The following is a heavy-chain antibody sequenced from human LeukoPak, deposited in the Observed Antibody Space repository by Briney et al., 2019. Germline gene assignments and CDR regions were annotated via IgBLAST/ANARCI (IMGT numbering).Heavy chain of an antibody. CDR2: IYYSGST. CDR1: GGSISNNY. D-gene: IGHD4/OR15-4a*01. Sequence: SETLSLTCTVSGGSISNNYWNWHWIRQPQGRGLEWIGYIYYSGSTNYNPSLGSRVTIAVDKSNNQVSLKLSSVTAADTAMYYCARDKSGPTAHYDVFDIWGQGTMVTVSS. V-gene: IGHV4-59*01. CDR3: ARDKSGPTAHYDVFDI. J-gene: IGHJ3*02.